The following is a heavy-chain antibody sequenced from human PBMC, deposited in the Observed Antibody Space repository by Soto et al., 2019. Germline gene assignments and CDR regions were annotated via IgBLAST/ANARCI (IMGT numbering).Heavy chain of an antibody. V-gene: IGHV5-10-1*01. Sequence: RKISCKGSGYSFTSYWISWVRQMPGKGLEWMGRIDPSDSYTNYSPSFQGHVTISADKSISTAYLQWSSLKASDTAMYYCARHPSVTTLYYYGMDVWGQGTTVTVSS. CDR3: ARHPSVTTLYYYGMDV. J-gene: IGHJ6*02. CDR1: GYSFTSYW. D-gene: IGHD4-17*01. CDR2: IDPSDSYT.